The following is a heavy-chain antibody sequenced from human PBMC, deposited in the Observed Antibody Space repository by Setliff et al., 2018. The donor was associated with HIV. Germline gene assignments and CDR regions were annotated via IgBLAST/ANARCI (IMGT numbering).Heavy chain of an antibody. CDR1: VESFSGFY. Sequence: PSETLSLTCAVYVESFSGFYWGWIRQPPGKGLEWIGNIHSSGSTNYNPSLKSRVTISVDTSKNQFSLKLSSVTAADTAVYYCARTLAYHAFDIWGQGTMVTVSS. D-gene: IGHD2-2*01. J-gene: IGHJ3*02. CDR2: IHSSGST. V-gene: IGHV4-34*01. CDR3: ARTLAYHAFDI.